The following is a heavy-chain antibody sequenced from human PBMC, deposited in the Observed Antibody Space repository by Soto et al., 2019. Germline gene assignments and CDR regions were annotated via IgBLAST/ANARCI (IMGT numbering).Heavy chain of an antibody. Sequence: QVQLQESGPGLVKPSETLSLTCTVSGGSITNYWSWIRQPPGKRLEYIGYMYYSGNTYYNPSLKSRVTISGDASKNQFSLKLRSVTAADTAVYYCVGGLSEWGRIDFLGQGTLVTVSS. CDR3: VGGLSEWGRIDF. D-gene: IGHD3-3*01. J-gene: IGHJ4*02. CDR1: GGSITNY. V-gene: IGHV4-59*01. CDR2: MYYSGNT.